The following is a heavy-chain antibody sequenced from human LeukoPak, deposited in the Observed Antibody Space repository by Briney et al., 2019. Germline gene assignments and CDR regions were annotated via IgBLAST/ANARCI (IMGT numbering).Heavy chain of an antibody. J-gene: IGHJ4*02. Sequence: PSETLSLTCTVSGGSISSYYWSWIRQPPGKGLEWIGYIYYSGSTNYNPSLKSRVTISVDTSKNQFSLKLSSVTAADTAVYYCAGGGINRNDVGVDYWGQGTLVAVSS. D-gene: IGHD1-20*01. CDR2: IYYSGST. CDR1: GGSISSYY. V-gene: IGHV4-59*01. CDR3: AGGGINRNDVGVDY.